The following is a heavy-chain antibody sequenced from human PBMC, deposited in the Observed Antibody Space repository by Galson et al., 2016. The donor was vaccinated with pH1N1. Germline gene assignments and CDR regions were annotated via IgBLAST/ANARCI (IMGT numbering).Heavy chain of an antibody. CDR2: ISTGRRVV. J-gene: IGHJ4*02. CDR3: ARLAYGDSFDS. V-gene: IGHV3-48*04. D-gene: IGHD4-17*01. Sequence: SLRLSCAASQFYFSDYSFIWVRQAPGKGLEWLSYISTGRRVVQYADSVKGRLTISRDNAQRSVYLQINSLRLEDTAVYHCARLAYGDSFDSWGRGTLVAVSS. CDR1: QFYFSDYS.